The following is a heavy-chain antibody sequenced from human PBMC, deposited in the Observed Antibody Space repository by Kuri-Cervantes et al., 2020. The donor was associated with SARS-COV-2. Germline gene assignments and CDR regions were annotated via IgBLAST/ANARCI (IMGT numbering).Heavy chain of an antibody. CDR1: GFSFRTHG. J-gene: IGHJ4*02. CDR2: MSADESYK. CDR3: ARSYGVRYVPFDH. Sequence: GESLKISCAASGFSFRTHGMHWVRRASGRGLEWVAVMSADESYKNYGDSVRGRFTISRDNAKNSLFLQLNSLTAADTAVYYCARSYGVRYVPFDHWGPGTLVTVSS. V-gene: IGHV3-30*03. D-gene: IGHD4-17*01.